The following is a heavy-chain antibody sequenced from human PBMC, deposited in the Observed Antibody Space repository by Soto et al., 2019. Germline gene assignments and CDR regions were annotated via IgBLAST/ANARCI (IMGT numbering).Heavy chain of an antibody. CDR1: GFTFRTYT. CDR2: TRNKANSYNT. Sequence: AGGSLRLSCVASGFTFRTYTMDWVRQAPGKGLEWVGRTRNKANSYNTEYAASVTGRFTISRDDSKNSLYLQMNSLKTEDTAVYYCARGALLWGWYYYYGMDVWGQGTTVTVSS. D-gene: IGHD2-2*01. V-gene: IGHV3-72*01. J-gene: IGHJ6*02. CDR3: ARGALLWGWYYYYGMDV.